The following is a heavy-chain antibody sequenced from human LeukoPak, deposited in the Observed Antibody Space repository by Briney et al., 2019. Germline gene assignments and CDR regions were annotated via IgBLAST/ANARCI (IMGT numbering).Heavy chain of an antibody. Sequence: SVKVSCKGSGYTFISYDINWVRQAPGQGLEWMGGIIPIFGTANYAQKFQGRVTITTDESTSTAYMELSSLRSEDTAVYYCARGRYCSSTSCYMKWVYWGQGTLVTVSS. V-gene: IGHV1-69*05. J-gene: IGHJ4*02. CDR3: ARGRYCSSTSCYMKWVY. CDR1: GYTFISYD. CDR2: IIPIFGTA. D-gene: IGHD2-2*02.